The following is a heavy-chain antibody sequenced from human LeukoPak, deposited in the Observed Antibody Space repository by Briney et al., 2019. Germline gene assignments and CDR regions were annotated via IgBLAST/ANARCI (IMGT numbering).Heavy chain of an antibody. D-gene: IGHD3-3*01. CDR1: GGSFSGYY. Sequence: PSETLSLTCAVYGGSFSGYYWSWIRQTHGKGLEWIGYFHNGGGIHYSPSLLGRATISAETSKNQFSLSLSSVTAADTAVYYCARILTIFGVVSKFDYWGQGALVTVSS. J-gene: IGHJ4*02. CDR3: ARILTIFGVVSKFDY. V-gene: IGHV4-34*11. CDR2: FHNGGGI.